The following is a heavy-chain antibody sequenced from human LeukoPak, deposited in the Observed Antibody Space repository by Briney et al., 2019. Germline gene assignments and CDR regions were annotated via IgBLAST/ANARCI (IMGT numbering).Heavy chain of an antibody. CDR3: AKAQYDFWSGLDY. CDR1: GFTFSRYP. CDR2: ISGNGGST. Sequence: GGSLRLSCSASGFTFSRYPMHWVRRAPGKGLEYVSAISGNGGSTYYADSVKGRFTISRDNSKNTLYLQMSSLRTEDTAIYYCAKAQYDFWSGLDYWGQGTLVTVSS. J-gene: IGHJ4*02. D-gene: IGHD3-3*01. V-gene: IGHV3-64D*09.